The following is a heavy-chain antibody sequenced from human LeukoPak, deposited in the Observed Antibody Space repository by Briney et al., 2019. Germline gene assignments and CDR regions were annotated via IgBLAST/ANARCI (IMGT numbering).Heavy chain of an antibody. CDR1: RFTFSSYW. J-gene: IGHJ4*02. CDR2: INSDGSST. V-gene: IGHV3-74*01. D-gene: IGHD4-17*01. CDR3: ARGTYGFDY. Sequence: PGGSLRLSCAASRFTFSSYWMYWVRQAPGKGLVWVSHINSDGSSTNYADSVKGRFTISRDNAKNTLYLQVNSLRAGDTAVYYCARGTYGFDYWGQGTLVTVSS.